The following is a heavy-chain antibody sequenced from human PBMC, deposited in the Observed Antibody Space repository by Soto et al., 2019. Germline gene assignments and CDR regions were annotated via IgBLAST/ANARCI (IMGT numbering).Heavy chain of an antibody. Sequence: ASVKVSCKASGGTFSSYAISWVRQAPGQGLEWMGVIIPSVGTTSYAQKFQGRVTMTRDTSTSTVYMELSSLRSEDTAVYYCARTYGDYEYWFDPWGQGTLVTVSS. CDR3: ARTYGDYEYWFDP. D-gene: IGHD4-17*01. V-gene: IGHV1-46*01. CDR1: GGTFSSYA. CDR2: IIPSVGTT. J-gene: IGHJ5*02.